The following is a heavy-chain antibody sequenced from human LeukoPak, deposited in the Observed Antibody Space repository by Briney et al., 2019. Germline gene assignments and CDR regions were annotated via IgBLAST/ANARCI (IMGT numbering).Heavy chain of an antibody. V-gene: IGHV3-74*01. CDR1: GFDISRDW. D-gene: IGHD4-11*01. CDR2: INRHGSDT. Sequence: GGSLRLSCVASGFDISRDWMHWVRQTPGKGLVWVSRINRHGSDTSYADSVKGRFTISRDNSKNTLYLQMNSLRAEDTAVYYCANMMGGIGLQYDYWGQGTLVTVSS. J-gene: IGHJ4*02. CDR3: ANMMGGIGLQYDY.